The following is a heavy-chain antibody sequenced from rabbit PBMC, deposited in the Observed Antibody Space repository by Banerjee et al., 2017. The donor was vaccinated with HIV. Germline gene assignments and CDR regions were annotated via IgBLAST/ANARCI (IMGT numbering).Heavy chain of an antibody. CDR2: INTSSGNT. J-gene: IGHJ4*01. Sequence: QEQLEESGGDLVKPEGSLTLTCTASGFTLSNYWMSWVRQAPGKGLEWIACINTSSGNTVYASWAKGRFTISKTSSTTVTLQMTSLTAADTATYFCARDLAGVVGWNFDLWGQGTLVTVS. V-gene: IGHV1S45*01. D-gene: IGHD4-1*01. CDR1: GFTLSNYW. CDR3: ARDLAGVVGWNFDL.